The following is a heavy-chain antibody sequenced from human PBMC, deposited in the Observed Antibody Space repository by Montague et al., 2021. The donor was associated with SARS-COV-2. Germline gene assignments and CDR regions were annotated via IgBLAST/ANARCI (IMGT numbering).Heavy chain of an antibody. CDR2: INQDGSGI. Sequence: SLRLSCAASGFTFSSYWMTWVRQAPGKGLEWVANINQDGSGIHYVDSVRGRFTISRDNAKNSLYLQMNSLRVEDTALYYCGKDMDNWGPGTTVTVSS. V-gene: IGHV3-7*03. CDR1: GFTFSSYW. J-gene: IGHJ6*02. CDR3: GKDMDN.